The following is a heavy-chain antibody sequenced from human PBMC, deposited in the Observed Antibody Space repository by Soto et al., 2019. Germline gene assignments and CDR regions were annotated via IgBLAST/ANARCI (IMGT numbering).Heavy chain of an antibody. D-gene: IGHD1-26*01. CDR1: GFPLNSHD. Sequence: XXSLRLSFAASGFPLNSHDMHWVRQAPGKGLVWVSRINSDGSSTSYADSVKGRFTISRDNAKNTLYLQMNSMRAEDTAVYYCARGGSLNWYFDLWGRGTLVTVSS. J-gene: IGHJ2*01. CDR3: ARGGSLNWYFDL. V-gene: IGHV3-74*01. CDR2: INSDGSST.